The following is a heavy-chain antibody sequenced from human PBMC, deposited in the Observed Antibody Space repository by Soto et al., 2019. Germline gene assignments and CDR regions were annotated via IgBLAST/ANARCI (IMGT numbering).Heavy chain of an antibody. CDR3: AKPQTRGSSGWYDPFDY. V-gene: IGHV3-9*01. CDR2: ISWNSGSI. J-gene: IGHJ4*02. CDR1: GFTFDDYA. Sequence: GGSLRLSCAASGFTFDDYAMHWVRQAPGKGLEWVSGISWNSGSIGYADSVKGRFTISRDNAKNSLYLQMNSLRAEDTALYYCAKPQTRGSSGWYDPFDYWGQGTLVTVSS. D-gene: IGHD6-19*01.